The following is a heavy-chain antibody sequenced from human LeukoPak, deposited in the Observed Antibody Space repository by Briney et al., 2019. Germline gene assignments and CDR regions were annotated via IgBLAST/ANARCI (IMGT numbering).Heavy chain of an antibody. Sequence: PSETLSLTCDASGVSFTGYYWTWIRQAPGKGLEWIGEINHSGSTNYNPSLKRRVTISVDMSKKQFSLNLRSVTAADTAVYYCARGLQVFDISPYYCDHWGQGTQVIVSS. D-gene: IGHD3-9*01. CDR2: INHSGST. CDR1: GVSFTGYY. CDR3: ARGLQVFDISPYYCDH. J-gene: IGHJ4*02. V-gene: IGHV4-34*01.